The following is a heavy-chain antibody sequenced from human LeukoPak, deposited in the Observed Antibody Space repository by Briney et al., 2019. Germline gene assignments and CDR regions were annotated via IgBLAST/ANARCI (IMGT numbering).Heavy chain of an antibody. CDR3: ARGQIDCSGGSCNAHYYYYGMDV. J-gene: IGHJ6*02. CDR2: INHSGST. Sequence: SETLSLNCAVYGGSFSGYYWSWIRQPPGKGLEWIGEINHSGSTNYNPSLKSRVTISVDTSKNQFSLKLSSVTAADTAVYYCARGQIDCSGGSCNAHYYYYGMDVWGQGTTVTVSS. D-gene: IGHD2-15*01. CDR1: GGSFSGYY. V-gene: IGHV4-34*01.